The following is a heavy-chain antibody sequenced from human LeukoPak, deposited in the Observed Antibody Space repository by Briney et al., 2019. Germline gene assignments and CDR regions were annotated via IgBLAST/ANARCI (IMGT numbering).Heavy chain of an antibody. CDR1: SGSISSYY. CDR3: ARVNEGYCSGGSCYSVFDY. CDR2: IYTSGST. Sequence: SETLSLTCTVSSGSISSYYWSWIRQPAGKGLEWIGRIYTSGSTNYNPSLKSRVTMSVDTSKNQFSLKLSSVTAADTAVYYCARVNEGYCSGGSCYSVFDYWGQGTLVTVSS. J-gene: IGHJ4*02. D-gene: IGHD2-15*01. V-gene: IGHV4-4*07.